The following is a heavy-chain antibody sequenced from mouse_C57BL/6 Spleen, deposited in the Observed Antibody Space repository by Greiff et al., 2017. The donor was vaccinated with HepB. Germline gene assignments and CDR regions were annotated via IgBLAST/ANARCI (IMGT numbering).Heavy chain of an antibody. D-gene: IGHD2-2*01. J-gene: IGHJ4*01. CDR3: TRLWLRFYAMDY. CDR1: GYTFTDYE. CDR2: IDPETGGT. Sequence: VQLQPSGAELVRPGASVTLSCKALGYTFTDYEMHLVKQTPVHGLEWIGAIDPETGGTAYNQKFKGKAILTADKSSSTAYMELRSLTSEDSAVYYCTRLWLRFYAMDYWGQGTSVTVSS. V-gene: IGHV1-15*01.